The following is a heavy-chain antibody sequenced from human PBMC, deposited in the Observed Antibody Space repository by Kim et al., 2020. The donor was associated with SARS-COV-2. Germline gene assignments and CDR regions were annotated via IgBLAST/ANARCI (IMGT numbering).Heavy chain of an antibody. CDR1: GGSISSGGYY. D-gene: IGHD3-22*01. CDR2: IYYSGST. V-gene: IGHV4-31*03. CDR3: ARARTDPAIIMIVVVISACEI. Sequence: SETLSLTCTVSGGSISSGGYYWSWIRQHPGKGLEWIGYIYYSGSTYYNPSLKSRVTISVDTSKNQFSLKLSSVTAADTAVYYWARARTDPAIIMIVVVISACEIGGKGTMVTVSS. J-gene: IGHJ3*02.